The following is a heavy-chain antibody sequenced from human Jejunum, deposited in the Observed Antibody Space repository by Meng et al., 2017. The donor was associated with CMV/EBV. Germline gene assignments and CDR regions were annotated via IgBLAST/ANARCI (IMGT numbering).Heavy chain of an antibody. CDR2: IYSGGST. D-gene: IGHD3-16*01. CDR3: AESLKITN. J-gene: IGHJ4*02. Sequence: EVQVVGFGGGVAQPGGSLRLSCAASGFTVSSKYMSWVRQAPGKGLEWVSVIYSGGSTYYADSVKGRVIISRDSSKNTVYLQMNSLRAEDTAVYYCAESLKITNWGQGTLVTVSS. V-gene: IGHV3-66*01. CDR1: GFTVSSKY.